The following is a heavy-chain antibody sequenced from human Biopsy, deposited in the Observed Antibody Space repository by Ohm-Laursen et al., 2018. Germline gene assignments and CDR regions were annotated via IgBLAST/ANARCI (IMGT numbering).Heavy chain of an antibody. CDR2: ISGFTANT. J-gene: IGHJ3*02. CDR1: GYTFTTYG. D-gene: IGHD6-13*01. V-gene: IGHV1-18*01. CDR3: ARSLSAIRVYAIDI. Sequence: GSSVTVSCKASGYTFTTYGITWVRQAPGQGLEWMGWISGFTANTNYAQKFQGRVTMTADTSTSTAYMELRSLRSDDTAVYFCARSLSAIRVYAIDIGGQGTTVTVSS.